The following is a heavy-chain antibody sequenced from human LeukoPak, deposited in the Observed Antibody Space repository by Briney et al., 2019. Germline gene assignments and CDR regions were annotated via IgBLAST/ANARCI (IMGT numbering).Heavy chain of an antibody. Sequence: GGSLRLSCAASGFTFSSYAMTWVRQAPGKGLGWVSAISVSGGSTYYADSVKGRFTISRDNSKNTLYLQMNSLIAEDTARYYCAKDYYGSGGYGIDYWGQGTLVTVSS. CDR3: AKDYYGSGGYGIDY. V-gene: IGHV3-23*01. J-gene: IGHJ4*02. CDR2: ISVSGGST. D-gene: IGHD3-10*01. CDR1: GFTFSSYA.